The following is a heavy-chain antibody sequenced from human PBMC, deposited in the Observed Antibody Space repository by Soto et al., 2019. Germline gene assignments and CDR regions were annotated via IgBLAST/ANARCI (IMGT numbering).Heavy chain of an antibody. D-gene: IGHD1-26*01. CDR2: ISSSSSYI. CDR1: GFTFSSYS. J-gene: IGHJ3*02. V-gene: IGHV3-21*01. Sequence: GGSLRLSCAASGFTFSSYSMNWVRQAPGKGLEWVSSISSSSSYIYYADSVKGRFTISRDNAKNSLYLQMNSLRAEDTAVYYCARDRVGAGGGAFDIWGQGTMVTVSS. CDR3: ARDRVGAGGGAFDI.